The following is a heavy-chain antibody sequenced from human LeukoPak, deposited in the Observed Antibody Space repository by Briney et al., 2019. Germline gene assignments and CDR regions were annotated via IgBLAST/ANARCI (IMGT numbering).Heavy chain of an antibody. J-gene: IGHJ5*02. Sequence: ASVKVSCKASGYTFTSYAISWVRQAPGQGLEWMGWISGYNGNTNYAQKLQGRVTMTTDTSTSTAYMELRSLRSDDTTVYYCARDKRYCSGGSCLHNWFDPWGQGTLVTVSS. CDR3: ARDKRYCSGGSCLHNWFDP. CDR2: ISGYNGNT. V-gene: IGHV1-18*01. D-gene: IGHD2-15*01. CDR1: GYTFTSYA.